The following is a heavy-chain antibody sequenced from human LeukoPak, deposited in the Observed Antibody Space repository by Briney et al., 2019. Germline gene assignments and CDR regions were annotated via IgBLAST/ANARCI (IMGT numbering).Heavy chain of an antibody. CDR2: IYHSGST. D-gene: IGHD3-10*01. CDR1: GYSISSGYY. CDR3: ARVGITMVRGARSHFDY. Sequence: PSETLSLTCTVCGYSISSGYYWGWIRQPPGKGLEWIGRIYHSGSTYYNPSLKSRVTISVDTPKNQFSLKLSSVTAADTAVYYCARVGITMVRGARSHFDYWGQGTLVTVSS. J-gene: IGHJ4*02. V-gene: IGHV4-38-2*02.